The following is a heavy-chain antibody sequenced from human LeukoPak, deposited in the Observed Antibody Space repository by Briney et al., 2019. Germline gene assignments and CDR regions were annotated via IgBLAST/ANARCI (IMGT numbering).Heavy chain of an antibody. V-gene: IGHV3-23*01. Sequence: GGSLRLSCAASGFTFSSYAMSWVRQAPGKGLEWVSAISGSGGSTYYADSVKGRFTISRDNSKNTLYLQMNSLRAGDTAVYYCAKDLSHYYDSSGYYFSAFDIWGQGTMVTVSS. D-gene: IGHD3-22*01. CDR1: GFTFSSYA. J-gene: IGHJ3*02. CDR2: ISGSGGST. CDR3: AKDLSHYYDSSGYYFSAFDI.